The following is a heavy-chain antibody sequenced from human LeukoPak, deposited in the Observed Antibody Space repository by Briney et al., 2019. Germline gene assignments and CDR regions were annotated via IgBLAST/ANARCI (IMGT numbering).Heavy chain of an antibody. V-gene: IGHV5-51*01. CDR3: ARHIGYSGGYTTFDY. CDR1: GYSFTSYW. J-gene: IGHJ4*02. CDR2: IYPGDSDT. Sequence: GESLKISCKGSGYSFTSYWIGWVRQMPGKGLEWMGIIYPGDSDTRYSPSFQGQVTISADKSISTAYLQWSSLKASDTAMYYCARHIGYSGGYTTFDYWGQGTLVTASS. D-gene: IGHD5-12*01.